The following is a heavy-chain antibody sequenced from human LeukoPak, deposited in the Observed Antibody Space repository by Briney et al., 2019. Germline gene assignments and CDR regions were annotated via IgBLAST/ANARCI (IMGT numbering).Heavy chain of an antibody. D-gene: IGHD2-15*01. CDR3: ARAPIYRSGGSCYYYYYGMDV. CDR2: IYYSGST. CDR1: GGSISSGGYY. J-gene: IGHJ6*02. Sequence: PSETLSLTCTVSGGSISSGGYYWSWIRQHPGKGLEWIGYIYYSGSTYYNPSLKSRVTISVDTSKNQFSLKLSSVTAADTAVYYCARAPIYRSGGSCYYYYYGMDVWGQGTTVTVSS. V-gene: IGHV4-31*03.